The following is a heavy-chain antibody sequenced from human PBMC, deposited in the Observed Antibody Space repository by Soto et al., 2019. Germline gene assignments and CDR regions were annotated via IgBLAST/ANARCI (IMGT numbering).Heavy chain of an antibody. CDR3: AKDIKGWLDQYAFDI. J-gene: IGHJ3*02. D-gene: IGHD6-19*01. CDR2: ISWNSGSI. V-gene: IGHV3-9*01. Sequence: EVQLVESGGGLVQPGRSLRLSCAASGFTFDDYAMHWVRQAPGKGLEWVSGISWNSGSIGYADSVKGRFTISRDNAKNSLYLQMNSLRAEDTALYYCAKDIKGWLDQYAFDIWGQGTMVTVSS. CDR1: GFTFDDYA.